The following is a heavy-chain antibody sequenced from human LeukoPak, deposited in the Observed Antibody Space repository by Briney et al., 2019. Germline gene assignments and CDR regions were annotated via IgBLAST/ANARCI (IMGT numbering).Heavy chain of an antibody. V-gene: IGHV3-30-3*01. CDR1: GFTFSSYA. D-gene: IGHD3-16*01. CDR2: ISYDGSNK. J-gene: IGHJ3*02. CDR3: ARGAYLGDPTFAFDI. Sequence: GGSLRLSCAASGFTFSSYAMHWVRRAPGKGLEWVAVISYDGSNKYYADSVKGRFTISRDNSKNTLYLKMNSLRAEDTAVYYCARGAYLGDPTFAFDIGGQGTMVPVSP.